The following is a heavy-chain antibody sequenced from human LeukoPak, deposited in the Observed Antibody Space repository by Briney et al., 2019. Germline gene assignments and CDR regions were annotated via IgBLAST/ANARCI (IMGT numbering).Heavy chain of an antibody. D-gene: IGHD5-18*01. Sequence: GGSLRLSCAASGFTFSSSGMSWVRQAPGKGLEWVSAISGSGGSTNHADSVKGRFTISRDNSKNMLYLQMNSLRAEDTAVYYCAKTYSFCFDYWGQGTLVTVSS. V-gene: IGHV3-23*01. CDR3: AKTYSFCFDY. CDR1: GFTFSSSG. J-gene: IGHJ4*02. CDR2: ISGSGGST.